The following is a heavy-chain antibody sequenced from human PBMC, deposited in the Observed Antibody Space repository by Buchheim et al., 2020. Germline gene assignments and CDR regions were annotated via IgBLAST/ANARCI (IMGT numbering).Heavy chain of an antibody. J-gene: IGHJ6*02. CDR3: ARERLGKLYYYYGMDV. CDR2: INPNTGDT. CDR1: GNTFTSHH. Sequence: QVQLVQSGAEVQRPGASVKVSCKASGNTFTSHHMHWVRQAPGQGLEWMGWINPNTGDTKYAQKFQGRVTMTRDTSISTAYMELVRRRSDDTAVYYCARERLGKLYYYYGMDVWGQGTT. V-gene: IGHV1-2*02. D-gene: IGHD3-16*01.